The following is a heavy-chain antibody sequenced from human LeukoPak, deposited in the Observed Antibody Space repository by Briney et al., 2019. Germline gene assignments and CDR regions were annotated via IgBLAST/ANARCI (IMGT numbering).Heavy chain of an antibody. CDR3: VRDADFYKGDY. Sequence: PGGSLRLSCAASGFTFSNYAMSWVRQAPGKGLEWVSAIGASGGSTYYADSVKGRFTISRDSYKSTLYLQMNSLRAEDTAVYYCVRDADFYKGDYWGQGTLVTVSS. CDR2: IGASGGST. CDR1: GFTFSNYA. J-gene: IGHJ4*02. V-gene: IGHV3-23*01. D-gene: IGHD5-24*01.